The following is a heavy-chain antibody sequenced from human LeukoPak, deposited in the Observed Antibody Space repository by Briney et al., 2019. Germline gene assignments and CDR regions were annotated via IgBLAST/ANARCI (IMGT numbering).Heavy chain of an antibody. D-gene: IGHD2-2*01. CDR1: GGSIRSSYYY. CDR2: IYDSGST. V-gene: IGHV4-39*02. Sequence: SETLSLTCTVSGGSIRSSYYYWGWIRQPPGKGLEWIGSIYDSGSTYYNPSLKSRVTISVDTSKNQFSLKLGSVTAADTAIYYCVRDQSPYQLLVDSYYYGMDVWGQGTTVTVSS. CDR3: VRDQSPYQLLVDSYYYGMDV. J-gene: IGHJ6*02.